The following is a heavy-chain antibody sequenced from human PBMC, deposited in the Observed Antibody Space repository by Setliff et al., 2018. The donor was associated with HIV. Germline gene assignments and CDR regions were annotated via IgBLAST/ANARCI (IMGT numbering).Heavy chain of an antibody. J-gene: IGHJ4*02. D-gene: IGHD3-22*01. CDR1: GFTFNNAW. Sequence: GGSLSLSCAASGFTFNNAWMTWVRQAPGKGLEWVGHIKSKTDGGTTDYAAPVKGRFTISRDDSKNTVYLHMNSLKTEDTAVYYCIWSGSSGLYYFDHWGQGTLVTVSS. CDR2: IKSKTDGGTT. CDR3: IWSGSSGLYYFDH. V-gene: IGHV3-15*01.